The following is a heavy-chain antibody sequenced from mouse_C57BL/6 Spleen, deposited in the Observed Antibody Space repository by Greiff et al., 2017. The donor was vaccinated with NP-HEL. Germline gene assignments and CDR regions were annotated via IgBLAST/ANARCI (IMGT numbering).Heavy chain of an antibody. CDR2: ISYDGSN. D-gene: IGHD3-2*01. V-gene: IGHV3-6*01. J-gene: IGHJ4*01. Sequence: VQLKESGPGLVKPSQSLSLTCSVTGYSITSGYYWNWIRQFPGNKLEWMGYISYDGSNNYNPSLKNRISITRDTSKNQFFLKLNSVTTEDTATYYGAREGDSDKDVGDAMDYWGKGTAVTASS. CDR1: GYSITSGYY. CDR3: AREGDSDKDVGDAMDY.